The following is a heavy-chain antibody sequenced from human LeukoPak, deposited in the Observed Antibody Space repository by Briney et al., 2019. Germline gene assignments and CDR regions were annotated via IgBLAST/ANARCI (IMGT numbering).Heavy chain of an antibody. CDR2: IYYSGST. D-gene: IGHD6-6*01. CDR1: GGSISSSSYY. CDR3: ARLSSSIVNWFDP. Sequence: SETLSLTCTVSGGSISSSSYYWGWIRQPPGKGLEWIGSIYYSGSTYYNPSLKSRVTISVDTSKNQFSLKLSSVTAADTAVYYCARLSSSIVNWFDPWGQGTLVTVSS. V-gene: IGHV4-39*07. J-gene: IGHJ5*02.